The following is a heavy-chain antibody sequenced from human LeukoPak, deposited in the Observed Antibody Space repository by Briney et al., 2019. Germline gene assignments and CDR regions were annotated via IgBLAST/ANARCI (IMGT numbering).Heavy chain of an antibody. Sequence: VASVKVSCKASGYTFTGYYMHWVRQAPGQGLEWMGWISPNSGGTNYAQKFQGRVTMTRDTSISTAYMELSRLRSDDTAVYYCAREHSWNNWFDPWGQGTLVTVSS. CDR3: AREHSWNNWFDP. CDR1: GYTFTGYY. V-gene: IGHV1-2*02. J-gene: IGHJ5*02. D-gene: IGHD1-20*01. CDR2: ISPNSGGT.